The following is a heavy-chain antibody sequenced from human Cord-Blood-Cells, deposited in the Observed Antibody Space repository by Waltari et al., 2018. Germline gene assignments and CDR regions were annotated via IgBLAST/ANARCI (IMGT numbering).Heavy chain of an antibody. CDR2: RNPTSGNT. Sequence: QVQLVQSGAEVKKPGASVKVSCKASGYTVPTYATNWVRQATGQGLEWMGWRNPTSGNTGYAQKFQGRVTMTRNTSISTAYMELSSLRSEDTAVYYCARGPQSVAGGDYWGQGTLVTVSS. V-gene: IGHV1-8*01. CDR3: ARGPQSVAGGDY. D-gene: IGHD6-19*01. J-gene: IGHJ4*02. CDR1: GYTVPTYA.